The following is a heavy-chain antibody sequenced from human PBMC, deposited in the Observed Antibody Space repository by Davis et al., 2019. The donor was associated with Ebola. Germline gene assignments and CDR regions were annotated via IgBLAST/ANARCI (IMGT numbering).Heavy chain of an antibody. J-gene: IGHJ6*02. D-gene: IGHD5-18*01. CDR3: ARDRVAVYGYSYGLYYYYYGMDV. V-gene: IGHV3-23*01. CDR1: GFTFSSYA. CDR2: ISGSGGST. Sequence: GESLKISCAASGFTFSSYAMSWVRQAPGKGLEWVSAISGSGGSTYYADSVKGRFTISRDNSKNTLYLQMNSLRAEDTAVYYCARDRVAVYGYSYGLYYYYYGMDVWGQGTTVTVSS.